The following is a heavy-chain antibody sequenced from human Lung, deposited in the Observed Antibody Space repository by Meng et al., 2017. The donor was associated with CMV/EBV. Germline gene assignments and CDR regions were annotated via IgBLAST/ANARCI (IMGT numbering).Heavy chain of an antibody. CDR2: ISWDGGNA. Sequence: GGSXRLXCAASGFTFDDYGMHWVRQAPGKGLEWIALISWDGGNAYYADSVKGRFAISRDNPKNSLYLQMDRLRVEDTAFYYCVIGRGYPAGALMHGMDVWRQGTTVTVSS. J-gene: IGHJ6*02. CDR1: GFTFDDYG. CDR3: VIGRGYPAGALMHGMDV. D-gene: IGHD3-10*01. V-gene: IGHV3-43D*03.